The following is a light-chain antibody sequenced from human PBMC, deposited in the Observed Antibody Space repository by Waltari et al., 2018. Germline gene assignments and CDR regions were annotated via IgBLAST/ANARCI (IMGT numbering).Light chain of an antibody. CDR3: SAQTLAGVVL. Sequence: SALTQPASVEGSPRQSITTPCSVIGTAGGASHHSLWYQHHPAKAPQVIIYDVTNRPSGVSDRFSASKSANTASLTISGLQPDDEGDYYCSAQTLAGVVLFGGGTQLTVL. J-gene: IGLJ2*01. V-gene: IGLV2-14*03. CDR1: GTAGGASHH. CDR2: DVT.